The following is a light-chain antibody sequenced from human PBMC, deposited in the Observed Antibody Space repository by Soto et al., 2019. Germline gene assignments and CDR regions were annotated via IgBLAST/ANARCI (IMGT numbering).Light chain of an antibody. J-gene: IGKJ1*01. V-gene: IGKV3-15*01. CDR1: QSISIS. CDR3: HQYNNWPRT. CDR2: GAS. Sequence: EIVMTQSPATLSVSPGERATLSCRASQSISISLAWYQQKPGQAPRLLIYGASTRATGIPARFSGSGSGTEFTLTISSLQSEDFAFYYCHQYNNWPRTFGQGTKVDIK.